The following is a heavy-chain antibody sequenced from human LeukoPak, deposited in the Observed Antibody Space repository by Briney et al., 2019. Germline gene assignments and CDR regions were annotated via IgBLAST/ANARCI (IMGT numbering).Heavy chain of an antibody. J-gene: IGHJ4*02. D-gene: IGHD6-19*01. CDR2: INADGSSA. CDR1: GFTLSNYW. Sequence: GGSLRLSCAASGFTLSNYWMHWVRQAPGKGLVWVSRINADGSSASYADSVKGRFTISRDNAKNSLYLQMDSLRVEDTAFYYCAKDTRRHYTSGPNPDSLHWGQGALVTVSS. V-gene: IGHV3-74*01. CDR3: AKDTRRHYTSGPNPDSLH.